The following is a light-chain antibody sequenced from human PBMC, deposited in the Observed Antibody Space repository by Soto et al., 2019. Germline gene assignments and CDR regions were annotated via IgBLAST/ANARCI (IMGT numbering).Light chain of an antibody. Sequence: EIAMTQSPATLPVSPGERATLSCRASQSVSSNLAWYQQKPGQAPRLLIYGASTRATGIPARFSGSGSGAEFALNICSLQSEDVAVDYCQLYNDWVPITFGQGTRLEIK. CDR2: GAS. V-gene: IGKV3-15*01. CDR3: QLYNDWVPIT. CDR1: QSVSSN. J-gene: IGKJ5*01.